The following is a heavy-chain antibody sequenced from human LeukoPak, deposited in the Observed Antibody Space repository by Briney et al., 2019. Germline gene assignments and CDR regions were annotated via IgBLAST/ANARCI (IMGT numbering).Heavy chain of an antibody. J-gene: IGHJ4*02. V-gene: IGHV1-46*01. D-gene: IGHD5-12*01. Sequence: ASVKVSCKASGYTFTSYYMHWVRQAPGQGLEWMGIINPSGGSTRYAQKFQGRVTMTRDTSTSTVYVELSSLRSEDTAVFYCARSREATIDYWGQGTLVTVSS. CDR1: GYTFTSYY. CDR3: ARSREATIDY. CDR2: INPSGGST.